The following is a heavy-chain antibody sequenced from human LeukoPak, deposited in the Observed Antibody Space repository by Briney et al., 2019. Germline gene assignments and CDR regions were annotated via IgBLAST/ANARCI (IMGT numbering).Heavy chain of an antibody. J-gene: IGHJ4*02. D-gene: IGHD2-15*01. CDR1: GFTLGHYV. CDR3: AKARGSLVGSALGN. V-gene: IGHV3-30*18. CDR2: ISGDGDDK. Sequence: TGGSLRLSCATSGFTLGHYVAYWVRQAPGKGLEWVAVISGDGDDKYYADSVKGRFTISRDNSNNTVHLHLDSLGTEDTALYYCAKARGSLVGSALGNWGQGTLVTVAS.